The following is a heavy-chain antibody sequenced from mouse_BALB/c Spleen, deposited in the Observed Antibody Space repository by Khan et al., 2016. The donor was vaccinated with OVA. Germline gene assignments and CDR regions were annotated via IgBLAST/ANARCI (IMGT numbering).Heavy chain of an antibody. J-gene: IGHJ3*01. CDR2: INTETGEP. V-gene: IGHV9-2-1*01. CDR3: ARSFLYVYGSSPFAY. CDR1: GYTFTDYS. D-gene: IGHD1-1*01. Sequence: QIQLVQSGPELKKPGETVKISCKAAGYTFTDYSMHWVKQAPGKGLKWMGWINTETGEPTYADDFKGRFAFSLETSASTAYLQINNLKNEDTATYFCARSFLYVYGSSPFAYWGQGTLVTVSA.